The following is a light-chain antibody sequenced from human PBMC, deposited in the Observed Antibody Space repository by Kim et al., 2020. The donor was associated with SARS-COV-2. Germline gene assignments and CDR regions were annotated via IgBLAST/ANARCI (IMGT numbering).Light chain of an antibody. CDR3: QQTYSASRT. V-gene: IGKV1-39*01. Sequence: DIQMTQSPSSLSASVGDRVTITCRASQDISRYLNWYQQKPGKAPKLLIYTASSLQSGVPSRFTGSGSETDFTLTISSLQPEDYATYYCQQTYSASRTFGQGTKVDIK. J-gene: IGKJ1*01. CDR2: TAS. CDR1: QDISRY.